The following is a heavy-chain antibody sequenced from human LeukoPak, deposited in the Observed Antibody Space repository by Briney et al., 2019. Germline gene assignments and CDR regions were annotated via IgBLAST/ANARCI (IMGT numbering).Heavy chain of an antibody. V-gene: IGHV4-34*01. CDR1: GGSFSGFR. J-gene: IGHJ4*02. CDR3: ARYHSGYDDY. Sequence: PSETLSLTCAVSGGSFSGFRWHWIRQPPGKGPEWIGEINHSGGTTYNPSLKSRVTISVDTSKIQFSLNLTSVTAADTAVYYCARYHSGYDDYWGLGTLVTVSS. CDR2: INHSGGT. D-gene: IGHD5-12*01.